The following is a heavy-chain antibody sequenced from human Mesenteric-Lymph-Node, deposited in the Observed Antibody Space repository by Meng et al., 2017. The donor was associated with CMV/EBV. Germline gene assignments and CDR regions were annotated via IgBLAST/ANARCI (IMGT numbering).Heavy chain of an antibody. CDR1: GFTFEDYG. V-gene: IGHV3-23*03. Sequence: GESLKISCAASGFTFEDYGMSWVRQVPGKGLEWVSVIYTGGGTYYADSVKGRFTISRDTSRNTLYLQMNSLRAEDTAVYYCAKDQERYCSSTSCSPQYYFDYWGQGTLVTVSS. J-gene: IGHJ4*02. CDR2: IYTGGGT. CDR3: AKDQERYCSSTSCSPQYYFDY. D-gene: IGHD2-2*01.